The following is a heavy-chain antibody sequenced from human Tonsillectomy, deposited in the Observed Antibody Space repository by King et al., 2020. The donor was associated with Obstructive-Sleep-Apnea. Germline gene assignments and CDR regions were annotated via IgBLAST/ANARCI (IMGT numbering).Heavy chain of an antibody. CDR1: GYSFTSHD. CDR3: ARGRIAAAGNNIVNLFDY. CDR2: ISGDNGNT. V-gene: IGHV1-18*01. D-gene: IGHD6-13*01. J-gene: IGHJ4*02. Sequence: VQLVESGPEVKKPGASVKVSCKASGYSFTSHDITWVRQAPGQGLEWMGWISGDNGNTKYAQKVQGRVTMTTDTSTTTAYMELRSLRSDDTAVYYCARGRIAAAGNNIVNLFDYWGQGTLVTVSS.